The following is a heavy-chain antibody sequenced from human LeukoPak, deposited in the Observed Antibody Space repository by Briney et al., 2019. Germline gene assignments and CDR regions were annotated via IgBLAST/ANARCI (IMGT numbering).Heavy chain of an antibody. D-gene: IGHD3-10*01. CDR2: ISDSGHST. V-gene: IGHV3-23*01. J-gene: IGHJ4*02. CDR1: GFTFSSYA. CDR3: AKVHYYGSGSYDY. Sequence: GGSLRLSCAASGFTFSSYAMSWVRQAPGKGLECVSVISDSGHSTYYADSVQGRFTISRDNSKNTLYLQMNSLRAEDTAVYYCAKVHYYGSGSYDYWGQGTLVTVSS.